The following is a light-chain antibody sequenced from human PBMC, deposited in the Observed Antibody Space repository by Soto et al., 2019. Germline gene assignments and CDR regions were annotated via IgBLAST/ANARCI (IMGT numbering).Light chain of an antibody. V-gene: IGLV2-14*01. CDR3: SSYTTTSTLV. CDR2: EVR. CDR1: GSDIGTYNL. J-gene: IGLJ3*02. Sequence: QSVLTQPASVSGSPGQSITISCSGSGSDIGTYNLVSWYQQRPGEAPKLIISEVRNRPSGISYRFTGSKSGNTASLTISGLQAEDEADYYCSSYTTTSTLVFGGGTQLTVL.